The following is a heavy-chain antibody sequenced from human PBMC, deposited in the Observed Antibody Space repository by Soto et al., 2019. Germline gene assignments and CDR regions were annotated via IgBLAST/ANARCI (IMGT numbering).Heavy chain of an antibody. Sequence: ASVKFSCRASGYIFSANYIHWVRQAPGQGLEWLGWFNPHSGATNYAQKFLGRVTTSADTSASTAYMDLARLKSDDTAVYYRWRDQALGFSKRFDSLGRGILV. CDR1: GYIFSANY. V-gene: IGHV1-2*02. J-gene: IGHJ5*01. CDR2: FNPHSGAT. CDR3: WRDQALGFSKRFDS. D-gene: IGHD3-10*01.